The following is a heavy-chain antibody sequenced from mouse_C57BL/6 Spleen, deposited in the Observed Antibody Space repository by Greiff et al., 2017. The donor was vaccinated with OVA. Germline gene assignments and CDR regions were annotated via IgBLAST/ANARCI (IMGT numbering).Heavy chain of an antibody. V-gene: IGHV1-82*01. Sequence: VKLQESGPELVKPGASVKISCKASGYAFSSSWMNWVKQRPGKGLEWIGRINPGDGDTNYNGKFKGKATLTADKSSSTAYMQLSSLTSEDSAVYFCARGITTVVASDYWGQGTTLTVSS. CDR3: ARGITTVVASDY. CDR2: INPGDGDT. D-gene: IGHD1-1*01. CDR1: GYAFSSSW. J-gene: IGHJ2*01.